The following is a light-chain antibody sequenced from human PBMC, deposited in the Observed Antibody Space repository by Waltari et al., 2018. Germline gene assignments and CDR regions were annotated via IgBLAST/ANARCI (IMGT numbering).Light chain of an antibody. CDR1: SPNIGSGSA. CDR2: GNN. V-gene: IGLV1-40*01. Sequence: QSVLTQPPSVSGSPGQTVTISCTWSSPNIGSGSAVPWYQHLPGTAPKPVIYGNNNRPSGVPDRFSGSKSGTSASLAITGLQAEDEADYYCQSHDGTLSISGVFGGGTKLTVL. J-gene: IGLJ2*01. CDR3: QSHDGTLSISGV.